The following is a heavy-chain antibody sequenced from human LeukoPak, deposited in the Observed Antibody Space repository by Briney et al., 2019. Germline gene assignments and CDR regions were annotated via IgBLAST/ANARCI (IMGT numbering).Heavy chain of an antibody. V-gene: IGHV4-39*01. CDR1: GDSISTSNSY. CDR2: IYYSGNT. Sequence: SETVSLTCTVSGDSISTSNSYWSWIRQPPGKGLEWIGSIYYSGNTYYNASLKSRVTISVDTSKNQFSLKLSSVTAADTAVYYCAGHNYDYVWGSYRDRKNDYWGQGTLVTVSS. D-gene: IGHD3-16*02. CDR3: AGHNYDYVWGSYRDRKNDY. J-gene: IGHJ4*02.